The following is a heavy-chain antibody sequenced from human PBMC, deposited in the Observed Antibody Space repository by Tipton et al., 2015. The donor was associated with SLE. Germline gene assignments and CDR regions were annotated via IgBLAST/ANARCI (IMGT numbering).Heavy chain of an antibody. J-gene: IGHJ2*01. D-gene: IGHD4/OR15-4a*01. Sequence: SLRLSCAASGFTFSSYWMSWVRQAPGKGLEWVANIKQDGSEKYYVDSVKGRFTISRDNAKNSLYLQMNSLRAEDTAVYYCARARGVLGGSGWYFELWGRGTLVTVSS. CDR2: IKQDGSEK. CDR1: GFTFSSYW. CDR3: ARARGVLGGSGWYFEL. V-gene: IGHV3-7*01.